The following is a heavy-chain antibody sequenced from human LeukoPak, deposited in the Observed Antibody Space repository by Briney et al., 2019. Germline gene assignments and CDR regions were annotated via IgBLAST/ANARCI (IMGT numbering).Heavy chain of an antibody. D-gene: IGHD4-23*01. J-gene: IGHJ4*02. CDR1: GGSISSYY. CDR3: ARNRWPFDY. Sequence: PSETLSLTCTVSGGSISSYYWSWIRQPPGRGLEWIGEINHSGSTNYNPSLKSRVTISVDTSKNQFSLKLSSVTAADTAVYYCARNRWPFDYWGQGTLVTVSS. V-gene: IGHV4-34*01. CDR2: INHSGST.